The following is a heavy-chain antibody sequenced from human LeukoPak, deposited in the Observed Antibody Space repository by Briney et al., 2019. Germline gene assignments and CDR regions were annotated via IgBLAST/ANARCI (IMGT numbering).Heavy chain of an antibody. J-gene: IGHJ4*02. CDR3: ARDPFGEQLWVDY. V-gene: IGHV3-30*04. D-gene: IGHD5-18*01. CDR2: ISYDGSNK. Sequence: PGGSLRLSCAASGFTFSSYAMHWVRQAPGKGLEWVAVISYDGSNKYYADSVKGRFTISRDNSKNTLYLQMNSLRAEDTAVYYCARDPFGEQLWVDYWGQGTLVTVSS. CDR1: GFTFSSYA.